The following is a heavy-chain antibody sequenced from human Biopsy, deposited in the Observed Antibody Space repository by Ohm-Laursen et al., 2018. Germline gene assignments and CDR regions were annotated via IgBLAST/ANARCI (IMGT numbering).Heavy chain of an antibody. CDR3: VRGGSGSFPFDY. Sequence: SETLSLTCTVSGGSINSYYWSWMRQPAGKGLEWIGRLFTSGTTNYSPSLNNRVTMSVDTSKNQFSQGLTSVTAADTAVYYCVRGGSGSFPFDYWGPGTLVTVSS. CDR1: GGSINSYY. CDR2: LFTSGTT. V-gene: IGHV4-4*07. J-gene: IGHJ4*02. D-gene: IGHD3-10*01.